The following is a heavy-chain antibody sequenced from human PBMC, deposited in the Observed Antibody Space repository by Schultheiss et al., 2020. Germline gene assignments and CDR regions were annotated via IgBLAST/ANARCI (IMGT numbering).Heavy chain of an antibody. D-gene: IGHD6-19*01. J-gene: IGHJ3*02. V-gene: IGHV1-24*01. CDR2: FDPEDGET. CDR1: GYTLTELS. Sequence: ASVKVSCKVSGYTLTELSMHWVRQAPGKGLEWMGGFDPEDGETIYAQKFQGRVTMTEDTSTDTAYMELSSLRSEDTAVYYCATSGWYRGYDAFDIWGQGTMVTVSS. CDR3: ATSGWYRGYDAFDI.